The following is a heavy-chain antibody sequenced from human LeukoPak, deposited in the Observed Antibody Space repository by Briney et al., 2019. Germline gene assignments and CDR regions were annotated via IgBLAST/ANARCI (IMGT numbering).Heavy chain of an antibody. V-gene: IGHV4-30-2*01. CDR3: ARDQSSSWYWFDP. D-gene: IGHD6-13*01. Sequence: SQTLSLTCAVSGVSISSGGYSRNWIRQPLGKGLEWIGYIYHSGTTYYNPSLKSRVTISVDRSKNQFSLKLSSVTAADTAVYYCARDQSSSWYWFDPWGQGTLVTVSS. J-gene: IGHJ5*02. CDR2: IYHSGTT. CDR1: GVSISSGGYS.